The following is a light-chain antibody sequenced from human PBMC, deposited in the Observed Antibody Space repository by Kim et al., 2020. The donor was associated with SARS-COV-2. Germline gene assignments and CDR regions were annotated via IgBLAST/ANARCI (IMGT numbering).Light chain of an antibody. CDR2: EDT. V-gene: IGLV3-25*03. CDR3: QSSDSSDTIWV. J-gene: IGLJ3*02. CDR1: ALPNQY. Sequence: SYELTQPPSVSVSPGQTARITCSGDALPNQYAYWFQQKPGQAPVLVIYEDTERPSGIPERFSGSTSGTTVTLTISGVQAEDEADYYCQSSDSSDTIWVFG.